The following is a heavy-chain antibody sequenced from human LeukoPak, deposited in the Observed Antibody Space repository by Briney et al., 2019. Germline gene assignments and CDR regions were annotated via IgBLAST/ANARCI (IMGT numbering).Heavy chain of an antibody. CDR1: GGSFSGYY. J-gene: IGHJ4*02. CDR3: ARRGQGEGYDD. V-gene: IGHV4-34*01. D-gene: IGHD3-10*01. Sequence: SETLSLTCAVYGGSFSGYYWSWILQPPGKGLEWIGEINHSGSTNYSPSLKSRATISVATSKDQFSMKLSSVTAADTAVYYCARRGQGEGYDDWGQGTLVTVSS. CDR2: INHSGST.